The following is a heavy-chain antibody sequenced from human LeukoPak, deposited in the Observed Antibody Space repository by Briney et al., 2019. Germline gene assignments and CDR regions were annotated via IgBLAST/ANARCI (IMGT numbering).Heavy chain of an antibody. Sequence: SQTLSLTCAISGDSVSSNSAAWNWIRQSPSRSLEWLGRTYYRSKWSTDYAVFVKSRITINPDKSKNQFSLHLKSVTPEDTAVYYCARMVGNSPDYWGQGTLVTVSS. J-gene: IGHJ4*02. D-gene: IGHD2/OR15-2a*01. CDR3: ARMVGNSPDY. V-gene: IGHV6-1*01. CDR1: GDSVSSNSAA. CDR2: TYYRSKWST.